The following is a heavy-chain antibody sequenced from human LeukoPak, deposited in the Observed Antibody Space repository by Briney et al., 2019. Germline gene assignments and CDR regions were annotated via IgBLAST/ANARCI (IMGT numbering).Heavy chain of an antibody. CDR2: INPNSGGT. CDR1: GYTFTGYY. Sequence: ASVKVSCKASGYTFTGYYMHWVRQAPGQGLEWMGRINPNSGGTNYAQKFQGRVTMTRDTSISTAYMELSGLRSDDTAVYYCRYAEYCSGGSCYSFDYWGQGTLVTVSS. J-gene: IGHJ4*02. D-gene: IGHD2-15*01. CDR3: RYAEYCSGGSCYSFDY. V-gene: IGHV1-2*06.